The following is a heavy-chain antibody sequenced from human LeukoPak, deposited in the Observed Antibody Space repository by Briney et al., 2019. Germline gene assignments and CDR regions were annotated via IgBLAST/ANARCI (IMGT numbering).Heavy chain of an antibody. V-gene: IGHV4-61*02. CDR1: GGSFSSGSYY. D-gene: IGHD3-16*01. J-gene: IGHJ5*02. Sequence: PSETLSLTCTVSGGSFSSGSYYWSWIRQPAGKGLEWIGRIYTSGSTNYNPSLKSRVTISVDTSKNQFCLKLSSVTAADTAVYYCARMMTFFDPWGQGTLVTVSS. CDR2: IYTSGST. CDR3: ARMMTFFDP.